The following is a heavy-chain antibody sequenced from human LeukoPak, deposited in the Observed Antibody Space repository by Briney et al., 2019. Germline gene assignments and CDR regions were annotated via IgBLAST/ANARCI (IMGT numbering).Heavy chain of an antibody. CDR2: INHSGST. CDR3: ARGYFGYYYGSSGYGH. D-gene: IGHD3-22*01. CDR1: GGSFSGYY. J-gene: IGHJ4*02. V-gene: IGHV4-34*01. Sequence: SETLSLTCAVYGGSFSGYYWSWIRQPPGKGLEWIGEINHSGSTNYNPSLKSRVTISVDTSKNQFSLKLSSVTAADTAVYYCARGYFGYYYGSSGYGHWGQGTLVTVSS.